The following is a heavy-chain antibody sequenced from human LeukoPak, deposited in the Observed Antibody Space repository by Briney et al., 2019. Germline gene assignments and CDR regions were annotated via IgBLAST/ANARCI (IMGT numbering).Heavy chain of an antibody. J-gene: IGHJ4*02. CDR3: AKSARRYCSGGSCYYFDY. CDR2: IWYDGSNK. V-gene: IGHV3-30*02. D-gene: IGHD2-15*01. CDR1: GFTFSSYG. Sequence: PGGSLRLSCAPPGFTFSSYGMHWVRPAPGKGLEWVAYIWYDGSNKYYADSVKGRFTISRDNSKNTLYLQMNSLRAEDTAVYYCAKSARRYCSGGSCYYFDYWGQGTLVTVSS.